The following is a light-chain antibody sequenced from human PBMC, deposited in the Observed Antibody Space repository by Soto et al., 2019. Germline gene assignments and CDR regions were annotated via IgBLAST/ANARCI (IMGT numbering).Light chain of an antibody. CDR1: SSNIGKNY. CDR3: GAWDTSLRAVV. V-gene: IGLV1-51*01. J-gene: IGLJ2*01. CDR2: DNY. Sequence: QSVLTQPPSVSAAPGQKVIISCSGNSSNIGKNYVFWYQQFPGTAPKLLIYDNYKRPSGIPDRFSVSKSGASATLAITGLHTGGEADYYCGAWDTSLRAVVFGGGTKLTVL.